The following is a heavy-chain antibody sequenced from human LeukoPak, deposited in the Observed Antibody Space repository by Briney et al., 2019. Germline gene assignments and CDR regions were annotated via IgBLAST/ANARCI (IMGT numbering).Heavy chain of an antibody. J-gene: IGHJ6*03. CDR1: GFTFSSYG. Sequence: GGSLRLSCAASGFTFSSYGMHWVRQAPGKGLEWVAVISYDGSNKYYADSVKGRFTISRDNSKNTLYLQMNSLRAEDTAVYYCAKDGSGYDEKNYYYYYMDVWGKGTTVTVSS. D-gene: IGHD5-12*01. CDR3: AKDGSGYDEKNYYYYYMDV. V-gene: IGHV3-30*18. CDR2: ISYDGSNK.